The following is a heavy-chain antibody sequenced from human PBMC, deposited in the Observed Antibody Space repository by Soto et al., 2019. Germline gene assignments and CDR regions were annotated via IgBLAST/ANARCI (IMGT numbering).Heavy chain of an antibody. J-gene: IGHJ5*02. CDR2: IYYSGST. Sequence: SETLSLTCTVSGGSISSYYWSWIRQPPGKGLEWIGDIYYSGSTNYNPSLKSRVTISVDTSKNQFSLKLSSVTAADTAVYYCARDLPPVRGVRRWFDPWGQGTLVTVSS. D-gene: IGHD3-10*01. V-gene: IGHV4-59*12. CDR1: GGSISSYY. CDR3: ARDLPPVRGVRRWFDP.